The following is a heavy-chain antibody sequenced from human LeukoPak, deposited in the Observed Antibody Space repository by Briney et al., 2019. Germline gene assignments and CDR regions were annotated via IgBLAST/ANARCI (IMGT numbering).Heavy chain of an antibody. Sequence: GASVKVSCKVSGYTLTELSMHWVRQAPGKGREWMGGFDPEDGETIYAQKFQGRVTMTEDTSTDTAYMELSSLRAEDTAVYYCATSLFYYYDSSGHGGYWGEGTLVTVSS. CDR3: ATSLFYYYDSSGHGGY. CDR2: FDPEDGET. J-gene: IGHJ4*02. D-gene: IGHD3-22*01. V-gene: IGHV1-24*01. CDR1: GYTLTELS.